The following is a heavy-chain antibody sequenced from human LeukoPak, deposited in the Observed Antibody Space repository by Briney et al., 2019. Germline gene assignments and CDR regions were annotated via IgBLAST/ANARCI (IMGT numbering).Heavy chain of an antibody. V-gene: IGHV3-30-3*01. CDR2: ISYDGSNK. Sequence: GGSLRPSCAASGFTFSSYAMHWVRQAPGKGLEWVAVISYDGSNKYYADSVKGRFTISRDNSKNTLYLQMNSLRAEDTAVYYCARDLRIVVVAATGNYWGQGTLVTVSS. CDR3: ARDLRIVVVAATGNY. J-gene: IGHJ4*02. D-gene: IGHD2-15*01. CDR1: GFTFSSYA.